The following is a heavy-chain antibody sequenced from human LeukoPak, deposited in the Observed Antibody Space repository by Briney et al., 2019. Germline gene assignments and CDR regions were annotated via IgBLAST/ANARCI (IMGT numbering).Heavy chain of an antibody. V-gene: IGHV4-39*01. J-gene: IGHJ6*03. CDR2: IYYSGST. CDR1: GGSISSSSYY. CDR3: ARPGFGSGGSSYYYYYMDV. D-gene: IGHD2-15*01. Sequence: SETLSLTCTVSGGSISSSSYYWGWIRQPPGKGLEWIGSIYYSGSTYYNPSLKSRVTISVDTSKNQFSLKLSSVTAADTAVYYCARPGFGSGGSSYYYYYMDVWGKGTTVTISS.